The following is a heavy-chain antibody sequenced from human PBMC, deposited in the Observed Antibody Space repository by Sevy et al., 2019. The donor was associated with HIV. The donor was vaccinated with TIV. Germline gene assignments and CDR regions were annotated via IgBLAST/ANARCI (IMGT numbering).Heavy chain of an antibody. D-gene: IGHD2-2*01. V-gene: IGHV3-48*03. CDR2: ISSSGSTI. CDR3: ARWRARYCSSTSCPTGFDP. CDR1: GFTFSSYE. Sequence: GGSLRLSCAASGFTFSSYEMNWVRQAPGKGLEWVSYISSSGSTINYADSVKGRFTISRDNAKNSLYRQMNSLRAEDTAVYYCARWRARYCSSTSCPTGFDPWGQGTLVTVSS. J-gene: IGHJ5*02.